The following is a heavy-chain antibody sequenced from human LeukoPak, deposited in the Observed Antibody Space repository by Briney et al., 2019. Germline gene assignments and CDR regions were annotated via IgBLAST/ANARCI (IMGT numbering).Heavy chain of an antibody. D-gene: IGHD3-10*01. CDR3: ARDTNGSGSGVFDY. Sequence: GGSLRLSCAASGFTFDDYGMSWVRQAPGKGLEWVANIKQDGSEKYYVDSVKGRFTISRDNAKNSLYLQMNSLRAEDTAVYYCARDTNGSGSGVFDYWGQGTLVTVSS. J-gene: IGHJ4*02. CDR2: IKQDGSEK. V-gene: IGHV3-7*01. CDR1: GFTFDDYG.